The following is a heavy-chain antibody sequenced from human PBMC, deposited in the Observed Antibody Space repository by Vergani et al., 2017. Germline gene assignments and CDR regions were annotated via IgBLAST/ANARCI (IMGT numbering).Heavy chain of an antibody. CDR1: GGTFSSYA. CDR2: IIPIFGTA. V-gene: IGHV1-69*18. D-gene: IGHD2-8*01. J-gene: IGHJ6*02. CDR3: ARDPTYPRYCTNGVCSRYGMDV. Sequence: QVQLVQSGAEVKKPGSSVKVSCKASGGTFSSYAISWVRQAPGQGLEWMGRIIPIFGTANYAQKFQGRVTITADESTSTAYMELSSLRSEDTAVYYCARDPTYPRYCTNGVCSRYGMDVWGQGTTVTVSS.